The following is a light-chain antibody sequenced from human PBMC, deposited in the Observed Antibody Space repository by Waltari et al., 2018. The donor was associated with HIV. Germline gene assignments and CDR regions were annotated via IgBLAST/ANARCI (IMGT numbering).Light chain of an antibody. CDR1: QSISNY. J-gene: IGKJ1*01. Sequence: DIQMTQSPSSLSASVGDRVTITCRASQSISNYLNWYQQKPGKAPNLLIDAASNLQSGFPSRFSGSGSGTDFTLTISSLQPEDFATYYCQQSYSTPWTFGQGTKVEIK. CDR3: QQSYSTPWT. V-gene: IGKV1-39*01. CDR2: AAS.